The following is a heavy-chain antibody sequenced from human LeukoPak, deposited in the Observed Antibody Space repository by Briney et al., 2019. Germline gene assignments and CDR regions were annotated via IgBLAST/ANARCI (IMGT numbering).Heavy chain of an antibody. V-gene: IGHV4-61*05. D-gene: IGHD4-11*01. CDR3: ARVNYLLYYYGMDV. CDR2: IYYSGST. CDR1: GGSISSSSYY. J-gene: IGHJ6*02. Sequence: ASETLSLTCTVSGGSISSSSYYWGWIRQPPGKGLEWIGYIYYSGSTNYNPSLKSRVTISVDTSKNQFSLKLSSVTAADTAVYYCARVNYLLYYYGMDVWGQGTTVTVSS.